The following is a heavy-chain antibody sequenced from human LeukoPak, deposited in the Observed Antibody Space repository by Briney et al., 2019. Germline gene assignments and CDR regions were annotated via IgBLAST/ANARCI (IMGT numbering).Heavy chain of an antibody. CDR3: ARGGIGVAGDFEY. D-gene: IGHD6-19*01. Sequence: AGGSLRLSCAASGFTVSTDYMNWVRQAPGKGLEWVSVIYSGGSTYYADSVKGRFTIFRDNSKNTLYLQMNSLRAEDTAVYYCARGGIGVAGDFEYWGQGTLVTVSS. V-gene: IGHV3-53*01. CDR2: IYSGGST. J-gene: IGHJ4*02. CDR1: GFTVSTDY.